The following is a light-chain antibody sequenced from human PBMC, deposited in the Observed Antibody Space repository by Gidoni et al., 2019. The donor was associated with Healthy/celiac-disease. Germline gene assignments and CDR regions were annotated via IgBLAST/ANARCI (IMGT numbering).Light chain of an antibody. CDR2: DAS. CDR1: QSVSSY. CDR3: QQRSNWPPT. V-gene: IGKV3-11*01. Sequence: EIVLTQSPATLSWSPGERATLPCRASQSVSSYLAWYQQKPGQAPRLLIYDASSRATGLPARFSGSGSGTDFTLTISSLEPEDFAVYYCQQRSNWPPTFGQGTKVEIK. J-gene: IGKJ1*01.